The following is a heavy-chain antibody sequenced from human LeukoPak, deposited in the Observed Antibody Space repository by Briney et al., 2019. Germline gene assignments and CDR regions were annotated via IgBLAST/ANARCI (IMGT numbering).Heavy chain of an antibody. V-gene: IGHV3-23*01. CDR3: AKTVGGYGSLFDY. CDR2: ISGSGGST. CDR1: GFSFNSYA. D-gene: IGHD3-10*01. J-gene: IGHJ4*02. Sequence: GGSLRLSCAASGFSFNSYAMTWVRQAPGKWLGWVSAISGSGGSTYYADSVRGRFTISRDNSKNTLYLQMSSLRAEDTAVYYCAKTVGGYGSLFDYWGQGTLVTVSS.